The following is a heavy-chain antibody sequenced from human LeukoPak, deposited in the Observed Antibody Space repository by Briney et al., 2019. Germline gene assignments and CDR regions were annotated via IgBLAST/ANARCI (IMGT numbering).Heavy chain of an antibody. CDR2: ISGSGGST. J-gene: IGHJ4*02. CDR3: ARDFRYSSGCLDY. V-gene: IGHV3-23*01. Sequence: PGGSLRLSCAASGFTFSSYAMSWVRQAPGKGLEWVSAISGSGGSTYYADSVKGRFTISRDNSKNTLYLQMNSLRAEDTAVYYCARDFRYSSGCLDYWGQGTLVTVSS. CDR1: GFTFSSYA. D-gene: IGHD6-19*01.